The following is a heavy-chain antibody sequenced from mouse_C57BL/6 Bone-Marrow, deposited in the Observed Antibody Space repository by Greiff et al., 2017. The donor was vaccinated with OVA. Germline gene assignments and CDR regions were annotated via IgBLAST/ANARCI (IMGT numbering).Heavy chain of an antibody. CDR2: IYPGSGST. CDR3: ARWKPITTVEAMEY. Sequence: VQLQQPGAELVKPGASVKMSCKASGYTFTSYWITWVKQRPGQGLEWIGDIYPGSGSTNYNEKFKSKATLTVDTSSSTAYMQLSSLTSEDSADYYCARWKPITTVEAMEYWGQGTSVTVAA. V-gene: IGHV1-55*01. J-gene: IGHJ4*01. D-gene: IGHD1-1*01. CDR1: GYTFTSYW.